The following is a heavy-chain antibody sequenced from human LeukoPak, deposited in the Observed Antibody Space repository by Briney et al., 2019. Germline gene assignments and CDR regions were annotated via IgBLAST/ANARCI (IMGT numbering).Heavy chain of an antibody. CDR1: GFTVSSNY. J-gene: IGHJ6*02. V-gene: IGHV3-53*01. CDR3: ASGIAVAQARYYGMDV. D-gene: IGHD6-19*01. CDR2: IYSGGST. Sequence: GGSLTLSCAASGFTVSSNYMSWVGQAPGKGLEWVSVIYSGGSTYYADSVKGRFTISRDNSKNTLYLQMNSLRAEDTAVYYCASGIAVAQARYYGMDVWGQGTTVTVSS.